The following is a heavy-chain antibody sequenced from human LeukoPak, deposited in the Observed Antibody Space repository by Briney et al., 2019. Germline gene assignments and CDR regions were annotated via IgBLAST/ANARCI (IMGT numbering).Heavy chain of an antibody. V-gene: IGHV3-74*01. D-gene: IGHD3-10*01. Sequence: GGSLRLSCAASGFTFSSHWMHWVRQAPGKGLVWVSRVHSDGSPTSYADSVKGRFTISRDNAKNTLYLQMNSLRAEDTAVYYCARGSAVGAYFDYWGQGTLVTVSS. J-gene: IGHJ4*02. CDR1: GFTFSSHW. CDR2: VHSDGSPT. CDR3: ARGSAVGAYFDY.